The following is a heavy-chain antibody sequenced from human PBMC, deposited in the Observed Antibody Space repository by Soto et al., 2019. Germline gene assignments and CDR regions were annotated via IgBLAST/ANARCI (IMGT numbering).Heavy chain of an antibody. CDR2: ISSSSSYT. Sequence: GGSLRLSCAASGFTFSDYYMSWIRQAPGKGLEWVSYISSSSSYTNYADSVKGRFTISRDNAKNSLFLQMNSLRAEDTAVYYCARDGGPSYGDYSTGNFDYWGQGTLVTVSS. CDR1: GFTFSDYY. CDR3: ARDGGPSYGDYSTGNFDY. V-gene: IGHV3-11*06. J-gene: IGHJ4*02. D-gene: IGHD4-17*01.